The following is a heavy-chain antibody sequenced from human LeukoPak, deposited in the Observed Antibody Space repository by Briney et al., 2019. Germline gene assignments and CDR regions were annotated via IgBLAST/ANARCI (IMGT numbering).Heavy chain of an antibody. V-gene: IGHV3-23*01. Sequence: GGSLRLSCAASGFTFSSYAMRWVRQAPGKGLEWVSVISAGGERTYYAASVKGRFTISIDNSKIPLYLQINILRAEDTAVYYCAKRVQYSSSWFHFDYWGQGTLVTVSS. D-gene: IGHD6-13*01. J-gene: IGHJ4*02. CDR1: GFTFSSYA. CDR2: ISAGGERT. CDR3: AKRVQYSSSWFHFDY.